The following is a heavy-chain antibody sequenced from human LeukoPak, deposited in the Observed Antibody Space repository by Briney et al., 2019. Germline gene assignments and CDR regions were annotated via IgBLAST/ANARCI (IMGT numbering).Heavy chain of an antibody. V-gene: IGHV3-23*01. CDR3: EETTIGYSSGRYPGWPVDS. Sequence: PGGSLRLSCAASGFTFNTYAMYWVRQAPGKGLVWVSGIFGSGRSAHYADSVKGRCTISRDNSKNTVYLQMDSLRVEDTAVYYCEETTIGYSSGRYPGWPVDSWGQGTLVTVSS. CDR2: IFGSGRSA. D-gene: IGHD6-19*01. J-gene: IGHJ4*02. CDR1: GFTFNTYA.